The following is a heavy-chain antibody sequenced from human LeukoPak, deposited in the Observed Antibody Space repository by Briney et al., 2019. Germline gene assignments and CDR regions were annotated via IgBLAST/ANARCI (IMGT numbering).Heavy chain of an antibody. CDR2: IIPIFGTA. V-gene: IGHV1-69*13. D-gene: IGHD3-10*01. CDR3: ARVRLWFGVYDAFDI. Sequence: VASVKASCKASGGTFSSYAISWVRQAPGQGLEWMGGIIPIFGTANYAQKFQGRVTITADESTSTAYMELSSLRSEDTAVYYCARVRLWFGVYDAFDIWGQGTMVTVSS. J-gene: IGHJ3*02. CDR1: GGTFSSYA.